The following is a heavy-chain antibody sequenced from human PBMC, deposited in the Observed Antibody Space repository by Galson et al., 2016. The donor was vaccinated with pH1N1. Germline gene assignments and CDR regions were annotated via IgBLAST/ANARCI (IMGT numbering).Heavy chain of an antibody. J-gene: IGHJ4*02. CDR2: INGDGSST. Sequence: SLRLSCAASGFTFSSHWMHWVRQAPGKGLVWVSRINGDGSSTSYADSVKGRFTISRDNARNTLYLQMDSLRAEDTAVYYCARETTISGVVMDFDSWGQGTLVIVSS. V-gene: IGHV3-74*01. CDR3: ARETTISGVVMDFDS. CDR1: GFTFSSHW. D-gene: IGHD3-3*01.